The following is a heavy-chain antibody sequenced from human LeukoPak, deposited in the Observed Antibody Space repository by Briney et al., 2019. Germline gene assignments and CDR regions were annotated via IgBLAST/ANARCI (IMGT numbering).Heavy chain of an antibody. V-gene: IGHV3-53*01. CDR2: IYSGGST. CDR1: GFTFSSYA. Sequence: SGGSLRLSCAASGFTFSSYAMSWVRQAPGKGLEWVSVIYSGGSTYYADSVKGRFTISRDNSKNTLYLQMNNLRAEDTAVYYCARRSSSWPYYGMDVWGQGITVTVSS. CDR3: ARRSSSWPYYGMDV. J-gene: IGHJ6*02. D-gene: IGHD6-13*01.